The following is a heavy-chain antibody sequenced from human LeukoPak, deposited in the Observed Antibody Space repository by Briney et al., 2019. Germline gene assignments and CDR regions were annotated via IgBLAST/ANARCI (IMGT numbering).Heavy chain of an antibody. J-gene: IGHJ4*02. CDR1: GDSISSSSYF. Sequence: SETLSLTCTASGDSISSSSYFWGWIRQPPGKGLEWIGSIYYSGSTSYSPSLKSRVTISVDTSKSQFSLKLSSVTAADTAVYYCARGVLLWFGELLRPLSYWGQGTLVTVSS. CDR3: ARGVLLWFGELLRPLSY. V-gene: IGHV4-39*07. D-gene: IGHD3-10*01. CDR2: IYYSGST.